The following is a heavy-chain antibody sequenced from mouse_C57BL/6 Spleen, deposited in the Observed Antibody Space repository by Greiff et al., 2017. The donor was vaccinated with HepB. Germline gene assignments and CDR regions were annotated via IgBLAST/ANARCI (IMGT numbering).Heavy chain of an antibody. CDR1: GFSLTSYG. CDR3: ARKGVYYGSSNYAMDY. J-gene: IGHJ4*01. Sequence: QVQLKESGPGLVQPSQSLSITCTVSGFSLTSYGVHWVRQSPGKGLEWLGVIWSGGSTDYNAAFISRLSISKDNSKSQVFFKMNSLQADDTAIYYCARKGVYYGSSNYAMDYWGQGTSVTVSS. D-gene: IGHD1-1*01. V-gene: IGHV2-2*01. CDR2: IWSGGST.